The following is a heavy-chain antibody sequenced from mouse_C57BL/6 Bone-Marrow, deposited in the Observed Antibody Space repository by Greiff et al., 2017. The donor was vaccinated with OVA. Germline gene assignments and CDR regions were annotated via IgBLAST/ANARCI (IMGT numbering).Heavy chain of an antibody. CDR2: LDPSDSYT. J-gene: IGHJ2*01. D-gene: IGHD1-1*02. CDR1: GYTFTSYW. Sequence: VQLQQPGAELVMPGASVKLSCKASGYTFTSYWMHWVKQRPGQGLEWIGELDPSDSYTNYNQKFKGKSTLTVDKSSSTAYMQLSSLTSEDSAVYYCAREGVGSYFDYWGQGTTLTVSS. V-gene: IGHV1-69*01. CDR3: AREGVGSYFDY.